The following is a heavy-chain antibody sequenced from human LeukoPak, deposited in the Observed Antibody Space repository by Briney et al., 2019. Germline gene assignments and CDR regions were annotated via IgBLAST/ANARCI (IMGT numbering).Heavy chain of an antibody. V-gene: IGHV4-38-2*02. Sequence: ASETLSLTCTVSGYSISSGYYWGWIRQPPGKGLEWIGSIYHSGSTYYNPSLKSRVTISVDTSKNQFSLKLSSVTAADTAVYYCASHPGYSYGRGWFDPWGQGALVTVSS. J-gene: IGHJ5*02. D-gene: IGHD5-18*01. CDR2: IYHSGST. CDR3: ASHPGYSYGRGWFDP. CDR1: GYSISSGYY.